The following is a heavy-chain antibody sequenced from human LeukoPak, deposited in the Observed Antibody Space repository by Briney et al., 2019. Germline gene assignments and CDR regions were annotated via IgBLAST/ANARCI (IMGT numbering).Heavy chain of an antibody. CDR3: AREAGYPMGAFDI. J-gene: IGHJ3*02. D-gene: IGHD5-12*01. V-gene: IGHV3-21*01. Sequence: GGSLRLSCAASGFTFSSYSMNWVRQAPGKGLEWVSSISSSSSYIYYADSVKGRFTISRDNAKNSLHLQMNSLRAEDTAVYYCAREAGYPMGAFDIWGQGTMVTVSS. CDR1: GFTFSSYS. CDR2: ISSSSSYI.